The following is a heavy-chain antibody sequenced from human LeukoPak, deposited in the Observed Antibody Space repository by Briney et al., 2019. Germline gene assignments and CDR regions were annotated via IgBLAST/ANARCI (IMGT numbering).Heavy chain of an antibody. CDR3: ARGDSGSYRRSFAY. D-gene: IGHD1-26*01. CDR1: GGSISSYY. V-gene: IGHV4-59*01. CDR2: IYGSGST. Sequence: SETLSLTCSVSGGSISSYYWSWIRQPPGKGLEWIGYIYGSGSTNYSPSLKNRVTISVDTSKNQFSLKLSSVTAADTAVYYCARGDSGSYRRSFAYWGQGTLVTVSS. J-gene: IGHJ4*02.